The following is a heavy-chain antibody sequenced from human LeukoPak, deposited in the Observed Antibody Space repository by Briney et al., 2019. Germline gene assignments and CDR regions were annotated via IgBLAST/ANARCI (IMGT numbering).Heavy chain of an antibody. J-gene: IGHJ4*02. Sequence: GGSLRLSCAASGFXFSSYGIHWVRQAPGKGLEWVAVISYDGSNKYYADSVKGRFTISRENSKNTLYLQMNSLRAEDTAVYYCAKGYSYGEGSIDYWGQGTLVTVSS. CDR3: AKGYSYGEGSIDY. V-gene: IGHV3-30*18. D-gene: IGHD5-18*01. CDR1: GFXFSSYG. CDR2: ISYDGSNK.